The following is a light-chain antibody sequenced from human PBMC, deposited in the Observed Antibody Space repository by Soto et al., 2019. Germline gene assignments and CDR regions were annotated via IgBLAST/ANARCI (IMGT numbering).Light chain of an antibody. CDR2: GAS. V-gene: IGKV3-20*01. Sequence: EIVLTQSPGTLSLSPGERATVSCRASRSVSSSYLAWYQQKPGQAPRLLIYGASSRATGIPDRFSGSGSGTDFTLTISRLEPEDFAVYYCQQYGSSPFTFGQGTRLEIK. J-gene: IGKJ5*01. CDR1: RSVSSSY. CDR3: QQYGSSPFT.